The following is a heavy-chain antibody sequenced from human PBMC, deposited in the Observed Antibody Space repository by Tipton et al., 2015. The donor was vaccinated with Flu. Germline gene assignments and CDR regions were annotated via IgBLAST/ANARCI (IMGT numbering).Heavy chain of an antibody. CDR2: VYGGGRT. D-gene: IGHD4-17*01. CDR1: GFTVSSNY. V-gene: IGHV3-66*01. J-gene: IGHJ6*02. Sequence: VQLVQSGGGLVQPGGSLRLSCAASGFTVSSNYMSWVRQAPGKGLEWVSVVYGGGRTFYADSVKGRFTISRDKSKNTLYLQMNSLRVEDTAVYYCARDPRPSYGDLRRRRGTDNYYYGMDVWGPGTTVTVSS. CDR3: ARDPRPSYGDLRRRRGTDNYYYGMDV.